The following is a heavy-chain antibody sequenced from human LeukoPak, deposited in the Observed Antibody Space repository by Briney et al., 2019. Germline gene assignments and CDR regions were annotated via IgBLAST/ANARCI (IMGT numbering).Heavy chain of an antibody. V-gene: IGHV4-59*01. CDR3: AKDYRSGSYDY. Sequence: PSETLSLTCTVSGGPISPYFWSWMRQTPGKGLEWIGYISYTGSTNYNPALKSRVTISVDTSKNQFSLQLTSVTAADTAVYYCAKDYRSGSYDYWGQGTLVTVSS. D-gene: IGHD1-26*01. CDR1: GGPISPYF. CDR2: ISYTGST. J-gene: IGHJ4*02.